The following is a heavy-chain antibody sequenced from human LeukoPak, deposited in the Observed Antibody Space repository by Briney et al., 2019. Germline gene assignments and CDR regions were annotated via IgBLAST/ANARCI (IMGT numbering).Heavy chain of an antibody. CDR3: ASLLYSSSSWDRYYFDY. CDR1: GVSISPYY. CDR2: IYCSGST. Sequence: SETLSLTCTVSGVSISPYYWSWIRQPPGKGLEWIGYIYCSGSTDYNPSLKRRVTISLDKSKNQFSLKLSSVTAADTAVYYCASLLYSSSSWDRYYFDYWGQGTLVTVSS. J-gene: IGHJ4*02. V-gene: IGHV4-59*01. D-gene: IGHD6-13*01.